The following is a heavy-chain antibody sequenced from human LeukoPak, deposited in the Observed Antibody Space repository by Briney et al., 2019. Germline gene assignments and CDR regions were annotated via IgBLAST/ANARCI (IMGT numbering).Heavy chain of an antibody. D-gene: IGHD3-3*01. CDR2: INPNGGGT. V-gene: IGHV1-2*02. CDR3: ARDIKLNYDFWSPYYYGMDV. CDR1: GYTFTGYY. J-gene: IGHJ6*02. Sequence: ASVKVCCKASGYTFTGYYMHWVRQAPGQGLEWMGWINPNGGGTNYAQKFQGRVTMTRDTSISTAYMELSRLRSDDTAVYYCARDIKLNYDFWSPYYYGMDVWGQGTTVTVSS.